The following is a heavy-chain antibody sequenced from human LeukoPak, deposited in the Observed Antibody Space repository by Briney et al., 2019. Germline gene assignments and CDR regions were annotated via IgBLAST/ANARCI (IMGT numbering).Heavy chain of an antibody. CDR1: GGSISSYY. J-gene: IGHJ3*02. V-gene: IGHV4-4*07. CDR2: IYTSGST. CDR3: ARDPSYYYDSSGYPLGAFDI. Sequence: PSETLPLTCTVSGGSISSYYWSWIRQPAGKGLEWIGRIYTSGSTNYNPSLKSRVTMSVDTSKNQFSLKLSSVTAADTAVYYCARDPSYYYDSSGYPLGAFDIWGQGTMVTVSS. D-gene: IGHD3-22*01.